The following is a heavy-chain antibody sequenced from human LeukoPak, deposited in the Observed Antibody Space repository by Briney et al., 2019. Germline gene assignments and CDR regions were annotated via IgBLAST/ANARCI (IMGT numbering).Heavy chain of an antibody. V-gene: IGHV3-48*02. J-gene: IGHJ4*02. Sequence: GGSLRLSCAASGFTFSSYSMNWVRQAPGKGLEWVSYISSSSSTIYYADSVKGRFTISRDNAKNSLYLQMNSLRDEDTAVYYCARGGSILVVYEDHFDYWGQGTLVTVSA. CDR1: GFTFSSYS. CDR3: ARGGSILVVYEDHFDY. CDR2: ISSSSSTI. D-gene: IGHD2-8*02.